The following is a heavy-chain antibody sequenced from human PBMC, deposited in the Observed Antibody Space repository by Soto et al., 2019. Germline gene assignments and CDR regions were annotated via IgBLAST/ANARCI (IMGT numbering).Heavy chain of an antibody. CDR2: IWPGDSDT. V-gene: IGHV5-51*01. J-gene: IGHJ6*02. CDR1: GYSFSSFW. D-gene: IGHD3-10*01. CDR3: TGHPYYYASGINYFYGMDV. Sequence: PGESLKISCKGSGYSFSSFWIGWVRQMPGKGLEWMGIIWPGDSDTRYSQSFQGQVTISADKSIRTAYLQWSSLKAADTARYYCTGHPYYYASGINYFYGMDVWGQGTTVTVSS.